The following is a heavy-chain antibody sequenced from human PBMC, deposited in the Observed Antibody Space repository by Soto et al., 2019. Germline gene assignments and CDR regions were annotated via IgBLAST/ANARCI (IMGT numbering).Heavy chain of an antibody. CDR3: ARGRGVVIPAGTPDAFDV. CDR1: GYTFNKYG. J-gene: IGHJ3*01. D-gene: IGHD6-13*01. Sequence: QAQLVQSGGEVKRPGASVKVSCKASGYTFNKYGFNWVRQAPGQGLEWMGRISAFNDYTDLAQKLQGRITLTTDAPTNTAYMELPILRSDDTAMYYCARGRGVVIPAGTPDAFDVWGQGTMVTVSS. V-gene: IGHV1-18*01. CDR2: ISAFNDYT.